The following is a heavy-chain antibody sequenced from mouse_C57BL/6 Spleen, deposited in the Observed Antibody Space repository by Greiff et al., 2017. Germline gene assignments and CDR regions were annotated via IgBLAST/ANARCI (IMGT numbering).Heavy chain of an antibody. J-gene: IGHJ3*01. V-gene: IGHV5-17*01. Sequence: EVKLVESGGGLVKPGGSLKLSCAASGFTFSDYGMHWVRQAPEKGLEWVAYISSGSSTIYYADTVKGRFTISRDNAKNTLFLQMTSLRSEDTAMYYCARTGNYEFAYWGQGTLVTVSA. CDR3: ARTGNYEFAY. CDR2: ISSGSSTI. CDR1: GFTFSDYG. D-gene: IGHD2-1*01.